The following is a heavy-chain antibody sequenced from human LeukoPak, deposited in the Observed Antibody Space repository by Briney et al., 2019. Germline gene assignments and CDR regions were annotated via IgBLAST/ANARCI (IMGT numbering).Heavy chain of an antibody. CDR2: IYHTGNI. V-gene: IGHV4-59*12. J-gene: IGHJ6*03. Sequence: SETLSLTCAVSGASITSYYWTWIRQPPGKGLEWIGYIYHTGNIKYNPSLNSRVTISIDTSKNQFSLKLSSVTAADTAVYYCARRRDGYNKRYYYYYMDVWGKGTTVTISS. CDR3: ARRRDGYNKRYYYYYMDV. D-gene: IGHD5-24*01. CDR1: GASITSYY.